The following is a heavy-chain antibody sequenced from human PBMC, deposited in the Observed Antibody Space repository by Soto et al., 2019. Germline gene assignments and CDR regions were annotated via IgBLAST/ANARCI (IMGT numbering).Heavy chain of an antibody. V-gene: IGHV4-61*01. J-gene: IGHJ4*02. CDR1: GVSVSSDSYY. CDR3: ARLDCVSPRCHFDY. Sequence: PSETLSLTCTVSGVSVSSDSYYWSWIRQPPAKGLEWIAYVYYSGSTNSNPSLTSRVTISVDTSKNQFSLKLSSVTAADTAVYYCARLDCVSPRCHFDYWGQGTLVTVSS. D-gene: IGHD2-21*01. CDR2: VYYSGST.